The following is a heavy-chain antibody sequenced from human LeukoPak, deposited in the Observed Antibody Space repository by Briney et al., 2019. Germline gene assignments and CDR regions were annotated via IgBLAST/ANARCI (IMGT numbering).Heavy chain of an antibody. D-gene: IGHD2-21*02. Sequence: SETLSLTCAVYGGSFSGYYWSWIRQPPGKGLEWIGEINHSGSTNYNPSLKSRVTISVDTSKNQFSLKLSSVTAADTAVYYCARGHGGLLYLPPYYFDYWGQGTLVTVSS. V-gene: IGHV4-34*01. CDR1: GGSFSGYY. CDR2: INHSGST. J-gene: IGHJ4*02. CDR3: ARGHGGLLYLPPYYFDY.